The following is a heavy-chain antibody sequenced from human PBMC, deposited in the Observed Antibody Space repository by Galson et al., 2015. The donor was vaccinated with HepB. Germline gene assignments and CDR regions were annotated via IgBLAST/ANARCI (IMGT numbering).Heavy chain of an antibody. J-gene: IGHJ2*01. CDR1: GFTVSSNY. CDR3: AREVLWFGELLPNWYFDL. Sequence: SLRLSCAASGFTVSSNYMSWVRQAPGKGLEWVSVIYSGGSTYYADSVKGRFTISRDNSKNTLYLQMNSLRAEDTAVYYCAREVLWFGELLPNWYFDLWGRGTLVTVSS. V-gene: IGHV3-66*02. D-gene: IGHD3-10*01. CDR2: IYSGGST.